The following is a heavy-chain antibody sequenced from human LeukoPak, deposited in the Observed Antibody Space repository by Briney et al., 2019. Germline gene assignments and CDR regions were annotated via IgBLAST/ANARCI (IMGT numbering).Heavy chain of an antibody. D-gene: IGHD2-15*01. Sequence: GGSLRLSCAASGFTFSDYNMRWIRQAPGKGLEWVSSISRSGSTKYYADSVKGRFTISRDNAKNSLFLQMNSLRAEDTAVYYCAGVLRYCSGGNCYSGGLGYMDVWGKGTTVTISS. CDR1: GFTFSDYN. CDR2: ISRSGSTK. V-gene: IGHV3-11*01. J-gene: IGHJ6*03. CDR3: AGVLRYCSGGNCYSGGLGYMDV.